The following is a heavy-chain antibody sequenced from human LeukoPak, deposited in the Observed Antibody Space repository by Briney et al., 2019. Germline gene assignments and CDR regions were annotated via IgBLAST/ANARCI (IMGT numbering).Heavy chain of an antibody. Sequence: SETLSLTCTVSGGSLSSYYWSWIRQPPGKGLEWIGYIYYSGNADSNPSLKSRVTMSVDTSRNQISLKLTSVTAADTAVYYCARHEPLGRGAWDYWGQGILVTVSS. CDR1: GGSLSSYY. J-gene: IGHJ4*02. V-gene: IGHV4-59*08. CDR3: ARHEPLGRGAWDY. D-gene: IGHD1-14*01. CDR2: IYYSGNA.